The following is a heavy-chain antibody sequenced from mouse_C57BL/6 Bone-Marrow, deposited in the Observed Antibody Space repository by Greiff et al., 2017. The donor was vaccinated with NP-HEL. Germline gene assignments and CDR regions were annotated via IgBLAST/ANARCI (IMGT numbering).Heavy chain of an antibody. V-gene: IGHV1-53*01. J-gene: IGHJ4*01. D-gene: IGHD1-1*01. CDR3: AKITTVVSHYAMDY. CDR1: GYTFTSYW. CDR2: INPSNGGT. Sequence: QVQLQQPGTELVKPGASVKLSCKASGYTFTSYWMHWVKQRPGQGLEWIGNINPSNGGTNYNEKFKSKATLTVAKSSSTAYIQLSSLTSEDSAVYYCAKITTVVSHYAMDYWGQGTSVTVSS.